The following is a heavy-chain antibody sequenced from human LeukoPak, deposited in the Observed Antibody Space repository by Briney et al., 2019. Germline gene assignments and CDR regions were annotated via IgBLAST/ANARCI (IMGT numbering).Heavy chain of an antibody. J-gene: IGHJ6*02. CDR2: INPNSGGT. CDR3: ARDFPPILWGYYYYGMDV. Sequence: ASVKVSCKASGYTFTGYYMHWVRQAPGQGLEWMGRINPNSGGTNYAQKFQGRVTMTRDTSISTAYMELSRLRSDDTAVSYCARDFPPILWGYYYYGMDVWGQGTTVTVSS. V-gene: IGHV1-2*06. CDR1: GYTFTGYY. D-gene: IGHD2-21*01.